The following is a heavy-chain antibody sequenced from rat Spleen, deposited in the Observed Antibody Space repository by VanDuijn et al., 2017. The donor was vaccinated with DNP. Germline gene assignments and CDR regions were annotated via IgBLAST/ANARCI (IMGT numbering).Heavy chain of an antibody. J-gene: IGHJ4*01. Sequence: QVQLKESGPGLVQPSQTLSLTCTVSGFSLTSNSLHWVRQPPGKGLEWVGAIWTGGSTDYNSALKSRLSISRDTFKSQVFLKMNSLQTEDTAIYFCTRGYRYNPPYAMDAWGQGTSVTVSS. D-gene: IGHD1-5*01. CDR1: GFSLTSNS. V-gene: IGHV2-1*01. CDR2: IWTGGST. CDR3: TRGYRYNPPYAMDA.